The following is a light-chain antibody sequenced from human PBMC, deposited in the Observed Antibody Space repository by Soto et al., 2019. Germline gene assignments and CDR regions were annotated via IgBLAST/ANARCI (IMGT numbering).Light chain of an antibody. J-gene: IGLJ1*01. CDR2: GVS. Sequence: QSALTQPASLSGSPGQSITISCTGTSSDVGGYDYVSWYQQHPGKAPKLMIYGVSNRPSGVSYRFSGSKSGNTASLTISGLQAEDEADYYCNSYTNINTRACVFGTGTKLTVL. CDR3: NSYTNINTRACV. CDR1: SSDVGGYDY. V-gene: IGLV2-14*01.